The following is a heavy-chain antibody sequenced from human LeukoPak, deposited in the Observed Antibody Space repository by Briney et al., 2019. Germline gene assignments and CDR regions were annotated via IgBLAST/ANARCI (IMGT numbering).Heavy chain of an antibody. D-gene: IGHD2-15*01. CDR1: GFTFSSYA. Sequence: PGGSLRLSCAASGFTFSSYAMTWVRQAPGKGLEWVSGISGSGDATWYADSVKGRFTISRDSSKSTVSLQMNSLRPEDTAVYYCAKCSGSSCYAAGAFEYWGQGTLVTVSS. J-gene: IGHJ4*02. CDR2: ISGSGDAT. CDR3: AKCSGSSCYAAGAFEY. V-gene: IGHV3-23*01.